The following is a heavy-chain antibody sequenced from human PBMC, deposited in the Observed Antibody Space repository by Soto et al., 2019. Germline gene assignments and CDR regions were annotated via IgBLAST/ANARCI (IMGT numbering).Heavy chain of an antibody. CDR3: ARDGAKKEKEDYYYYMDV. J-gene: IGHJ6*03. CDR2: IGTAGDT. Sequence: GGSLRLSCAASGFTFSSYDMHWVRQATGKGLEWVSAIGTAGDTYYPGSVKGRFTISRENAKNSLYLQMNSLRAGDMAVYYCARDGAKKEKEDYYYYMDVWGKGTTVTVSS. CDR1: GFTFSSYD. V-gene: IGHV3-13*01.